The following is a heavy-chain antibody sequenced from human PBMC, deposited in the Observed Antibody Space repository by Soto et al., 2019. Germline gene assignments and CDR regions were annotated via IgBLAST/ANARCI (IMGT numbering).Heavy chain of an antibody. CDR2: IYWDDDK. CDR1: GFSLSTSGVG. V-gene: IGHV2-5*02. CDR3: AHRPHIAAAGTISNWFDP. Sequence: ESGPTLVNPTQTLTLTCTFSGFSLSTSGVGVGWIRQPPGKALEWLALIYWDDDKRYSPSLKSRLTITKDTSKNQVVLTMTNMDPVDTATYYCAHRPHIAAAGTISNWFDPWGQGTLVTVSS. D-gene: IGHD6-13*01. J-gene: IGHJ5*02.